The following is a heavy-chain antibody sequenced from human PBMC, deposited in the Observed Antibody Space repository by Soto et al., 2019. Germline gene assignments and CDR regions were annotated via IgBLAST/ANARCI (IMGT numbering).Heavy chain of an antibody. D-gene: IGHD6-6*01. CDR3: ARLPLATRHTDY. CDR2: ISGSGDNT. V-gene: IGHV3-23*01. Sequence: EVQLLESGGGLVQPGGSLRLSCAASGLTFSNYAMTWVRQAPGKGLEWVSTISGSGDNTYYADSVMGRFTISRDNSKNTFYLQRIRLKADDTAVYYSARLPLATRHTDYWGEGTLVTVS. J-gene: IGHJ4*02. CDR1: GLTFSNYA.